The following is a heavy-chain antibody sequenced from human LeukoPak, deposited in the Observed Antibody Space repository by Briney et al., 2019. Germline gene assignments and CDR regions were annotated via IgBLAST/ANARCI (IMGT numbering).Heavy chain of an antibody. D-gene: IGHD1-14*01. CDR2: ISAYNGNT. CDR3: ARDLGTRGSSSGTLDY. Sequence: ASVKVSCKASGYTFTSYGISWVRQAPGQGLEWMGWISAYNGNTNYAQKLQGRVTMTTDTSTSTAYMELRSLRSDDTAVYYCARDLGTRGSSSGTLDYWGQGTLVTVSS. J-gene: IGHJ4*02. V-gene: IGHV1-18*01. CDR1: GYTFTSYG.